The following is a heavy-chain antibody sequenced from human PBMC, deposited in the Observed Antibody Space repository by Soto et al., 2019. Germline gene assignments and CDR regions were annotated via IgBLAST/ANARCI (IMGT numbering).Heavy chain of an antibody. CDR1: GFTFSDTL. J-gene: IGHJ3*01. CDR2: INPANGNT. V-gene: IGHV1-3*01. D-gene: IGHD1-26*01. CDR3: ARDIVSVGPRANEAFDV. Sequence: QVQLVQSGAELKKPGASVNISCQASGFTFSDTLLNWVRQGPGQRLEWMGWINPANGNTRYSESFQRRVTISSLSSASTAYVALSDLTSEDTAVYYCARDIVSVGPRANEAFDVWGQGTMITVSS.